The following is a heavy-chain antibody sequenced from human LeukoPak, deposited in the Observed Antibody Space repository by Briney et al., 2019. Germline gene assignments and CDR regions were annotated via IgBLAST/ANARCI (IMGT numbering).Heavy chain of an antibody. V-gene: IGHV4-59*01. CDR3: ARAVNYDFWSGYPNWFDP. J-gene: IGHJ5*02. CDR1: GGSISSYY. Sequence: SETLSLTCTVSGGSISSYYWSWIRQPPGKGLEWIGYIYYRGSTNYNPSLKSRVTISVDTSKNQFSLKLSSVTAADTAVYYCARAVNYDFWSGYPNWFDPWGQGTLVTVSS. CDR2: IYYRGST. D-gene: IGHD3-3*01.